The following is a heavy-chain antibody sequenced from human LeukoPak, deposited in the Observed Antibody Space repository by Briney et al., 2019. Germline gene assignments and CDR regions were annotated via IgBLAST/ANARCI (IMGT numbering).Heavy chain of an antibody. CDR3: ARWFSQRSSSGGWYSPNYFDS. CDR1: GGSISSDH. V-gene: IGHV4-59*01. Sequence: SETLSVTSTVPGGSISSDHWSCSRHPPGGGVECRAYMYYGGSANYNPSLKSRVTISVDTSKNPFSLKLSSVTAADTAVYYCARWFSQRSSSGGWYSPNYFDSWGQGTLVTVSS. CDR2: MYYGGSA. J-gene: IGHJ4*02. D-gene: IGHD6-19*01.